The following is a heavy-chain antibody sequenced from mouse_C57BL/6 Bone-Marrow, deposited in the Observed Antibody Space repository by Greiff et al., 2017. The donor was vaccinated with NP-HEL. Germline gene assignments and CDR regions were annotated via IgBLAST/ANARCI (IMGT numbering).Heavy chain of an antibody. Sequence: QVQLQQPGAELVKPGASVKLSCKASGYTFPSSWLHWVRQRPGQGLEWIGMIHPISGSTTSMEKFKSKATLTVDKSSSTAYMQLSSLTSEDSAVYYCARATVRPYWYFDVWGTGTTVTVSS. CDR3: ARATVRPYWYFDV. CDR1: GYTFPSSW. V-gene: IGHV1-64*01. D-gene: IGHD1-1*01. J-gene: IGHJ1*03. CDR2: IHPISGST.